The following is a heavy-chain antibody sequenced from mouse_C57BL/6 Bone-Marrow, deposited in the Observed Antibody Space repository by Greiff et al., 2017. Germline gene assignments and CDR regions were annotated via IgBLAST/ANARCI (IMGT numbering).Heavy chain of an antibody. Sequence: VQLQQPGAELVKPGASVKLSCKASGYTFTSYWMHWVKQRPGRGLEWIGRIDPNSGGTKYNEKFKSKATLTVDKPSSTAYVQLSSLTSEDSAVYYCARAYYDYFDDGGQGTTLTVSS. CDR2: IDPNSGGT. CDR3: ARAYYDYFDD. CDR1: GYTFTSYW. V-gene: IGHV1-72*01. D-gene: IGHD2-4*01. J-gene: IGHJ2*01.